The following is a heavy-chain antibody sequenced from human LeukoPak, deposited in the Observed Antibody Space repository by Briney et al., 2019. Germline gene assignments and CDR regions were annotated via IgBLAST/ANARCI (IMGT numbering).Heavy chain of an antibody. CDR2: IYSGGST. D-gene: IGHD6-19*01. V-gene: IGHV3-53*01. CDR1: GFTVSSNY. Sequence: GGSLRLSCAASGFTVSSNYMSWVRQAPGKGLEWVSVIYSGGSTYYADSVKGRFTISRDNPKNTLYLQMNSLRAEDTAVYYCARSSLKRQWLIPFDYWGQGTLVTVSS. J-gene: IGHJ4*02. CDR3: ARSSLKRQWLIPFDY.